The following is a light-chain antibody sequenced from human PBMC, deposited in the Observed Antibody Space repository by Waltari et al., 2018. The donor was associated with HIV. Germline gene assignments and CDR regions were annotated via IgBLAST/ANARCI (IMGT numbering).Light chain of an antibody. J-gene: IGKJ2*01. CDR2: TSS. CDR3: LQDYSFPYT. CDR1: QDIGND. V-gene: IGKV1-6*01. Sequence: AIQMTQSPSSLSASVGDRVTITCRPSQDIGNDLGWYQQRPGKAPRLLIYTSSNLQTGAPSRFSGSGSGTNFTLTINSLQFEDFATYYCLQDYSFPYTFGPGTKLDIK.